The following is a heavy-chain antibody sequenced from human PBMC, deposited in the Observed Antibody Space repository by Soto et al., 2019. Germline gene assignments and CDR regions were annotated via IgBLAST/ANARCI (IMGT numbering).Heavy chain of an antibody. V-gene: IGHV3-23*01. CDR2: IDGSGGFT. CDR1: GFIFSSYA. Sequence: PGGSLRLSCAAPGFIFSSYAMSWVRQAPGKGLEWVSGIDGSGGFTYYADSVKGRFTISRDNSKNTLYLHMSSLRAEDTAVYYCAKRNYDSSAYYPHDAFDIWGQGTMVTVSS. J-gene: IGHJ3*02. CDR3: AKRNYDSSAYYPHDAFDI. D-gene: IGHD3-22*01.